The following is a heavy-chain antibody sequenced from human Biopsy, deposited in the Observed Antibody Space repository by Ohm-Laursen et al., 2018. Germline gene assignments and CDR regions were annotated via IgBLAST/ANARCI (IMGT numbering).Heavy chain of an antibody. CDR3: AKGGYCTTSSCYMDLDY. V-gene: IGHV3-23*01. J-gene: IGHJ4*02. CDR2: ISGSGGNT. D-gene: IGHD2-2*02. CDR1: GFTFSDYA. Sequence: SQRLSCAASGFTFSDYAMNWVRQAPGQGLEWVSTISGSGGNTYYADSVRGRFTVSRDGSKSTLYLQMSSLSAEDTAFYYCAKGGYCTTSSCYMDLDYWGQGTLVTVSS.